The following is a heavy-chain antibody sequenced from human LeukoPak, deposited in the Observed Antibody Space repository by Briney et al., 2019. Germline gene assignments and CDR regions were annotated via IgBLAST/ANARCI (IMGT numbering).Heavy chain of an antibody. D-gene: IGHD3-22*01. CDR3: ARHILNYYDSSGYSP. V-gene: IGHV5-51*01. CDR2: IYPGDSDT. Sequence: GESLKISCKGSGYSFTSYWIGWVRQMPGKGLEWMGIIYPGDSDTRYSPSFQGQVTISADKSISTAYLQWSSLKASDTAMYYCARHILNYYDSSGYSPWGQGTLVTVSS. CDR1: GYSFTSYW. J-gene: IGHJ4*02.